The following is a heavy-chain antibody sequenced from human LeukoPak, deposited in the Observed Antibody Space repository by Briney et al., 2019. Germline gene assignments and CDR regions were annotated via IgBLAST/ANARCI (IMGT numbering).Heavy chain of an antibody. J-gene: IGHJ4*02. CDR1: GFTFSSYG. D-gene: IGHD1-26*01. V-gene: IGHV3-30*18. Sequence: GGSPRLSCAASGFTFSSYGMHWVRQAPGKGLEWVAVISYDGSNKYYADSVKGRFTISRDNTKNTLYLQMNSLRAEDTAVYYCAKDSPSGMLDYWGQGTLVTVSS. CDR2: ISYDGSNK. CDR3: AKDSPSGMLDY.